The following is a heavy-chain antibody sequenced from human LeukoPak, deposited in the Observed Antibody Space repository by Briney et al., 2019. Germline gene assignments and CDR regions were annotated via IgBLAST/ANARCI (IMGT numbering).Heavy chain of an antibody. Sequence: PSETLPLTCAVYGGSFSGYYWSWIRQPPGKGLEWIGEINHSGSTNYNPSLKSRVTISVDTSKNQFSLKLSSVTAADTAVYYCARHPDYYGSGSYYFDYWGQGTLVTVSS. CDR1: GGSFSGYY. V-gene: IGHV4-34*01. CDR3: ARHPDYYGSGSYYFDY. J-gene: IGHJ4*02. CDR2: INHSGST. D-gene: IGHD3-10*01.